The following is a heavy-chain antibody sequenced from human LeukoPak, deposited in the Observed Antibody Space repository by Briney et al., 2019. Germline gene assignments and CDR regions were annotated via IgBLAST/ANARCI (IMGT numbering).Heavy chain of an antibody. V-gene: IGHV3-7*01. D-gene: IGHD3-16*01. CDR1: GFMFSSYW. Sequence: GGSLRLSYAASGFMFSSYWMTWVRQAPEKGLEWVANIKQGGSENSYVDSVKGRFTISRDNAKNSLYLQISSLRAEDTAVYYCARIRGDYYLDYWGQGTLVTVSS. CDR2: IKQGGSEN. CDR3: ARIRGDYYLDY. J-gene: IGHJ4*02.